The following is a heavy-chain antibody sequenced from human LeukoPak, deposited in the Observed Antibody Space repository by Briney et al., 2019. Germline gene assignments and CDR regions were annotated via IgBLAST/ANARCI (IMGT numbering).Heavy chain of an antibody. J-gene: IGHJ4*02. CDR2: IYYSGST. V-gene: IGHV4-59*01. CDR1: GGSISSYY. Sequence: SETLSLTCTVSGGSISSYYWSWIRQPPGKGLEWIGYIYYSGSTNYNPSLKSRVTISVDTSKNQFSLKLSSVTAADTAVYYCARGRWGDFDYWGQGTLVTVSS. D-gene: IGHD3-16*01. CDR3: ARGRWGDFDY.